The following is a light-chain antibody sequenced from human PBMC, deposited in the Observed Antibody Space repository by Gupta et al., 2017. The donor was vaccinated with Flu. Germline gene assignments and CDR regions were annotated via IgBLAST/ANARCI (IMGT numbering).Light chain of an antibody. CDR1: SSDVGAGYD. J-gene: IGLJ1*01. Sequence: VTISCTGSSSDVGAGYDVHWYQQFPGAAPRLLIYGNTNRPSGVPDRFSGSKSGTSASLAITGLQVEDEADYYCQTYDNTLRLYVFGTGTRVTVL. CDR2: GNT. V-gene: IGLV1-40*01. CDR3: QTYDNTLRLYV.